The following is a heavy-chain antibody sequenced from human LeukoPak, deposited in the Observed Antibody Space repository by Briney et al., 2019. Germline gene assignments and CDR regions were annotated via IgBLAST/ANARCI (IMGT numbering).Heavy chain of an antibody. CDR2: MNPNSGNT. CDR3: ARGRLLWFGELSLYFDY. Sequence: ASVKVSRKASGYTFTSYDINWVRQATGQGLEWMGWMNPNSGNTGYAQKFQGRVTMTRDTSISTAYMELSRLRSDDTAVYYCARGRLLWFGELSLYFDYWGQGTLVTVSS. CDR1: GYTFTSYD. J-gene: IGHJ4*02. V-gene: IGHV1-8*01. D-gene: IGHD3-10*01.